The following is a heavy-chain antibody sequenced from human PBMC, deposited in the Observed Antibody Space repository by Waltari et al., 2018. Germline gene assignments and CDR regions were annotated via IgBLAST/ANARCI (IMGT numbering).Heavy chain of an antibody. Sequence: EAQLVESGGGLVQPGGSLRLSFAASGFAFISFEMNWVRQAPGKGLEWISYISASGSAAFYADSVEGRFTTSRDNAKTSLFLQMNSLRVDDTAVYYCARRGDLWGQGTLVTVSS. D-gene: IGHD3-10*01. J-gene: IGHJ5*02. CDR3: ARRGDL. CDR2: ISASGSAA. CDR1: GFAFISFE. V-gene: IGHV3-48*03.